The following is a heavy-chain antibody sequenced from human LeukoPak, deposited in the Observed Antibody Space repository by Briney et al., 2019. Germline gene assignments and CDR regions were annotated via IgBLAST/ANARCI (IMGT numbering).Heavy chain of an antibody. CDR1: GFTVSSNY. CDR3: ARPYSGSGHDAFDI. J-gene: IGHJ3*02. CDR2: IYSGGST. D-gene: IGHD1-26*01. V-gene: IGHV3-53*01. Sequence: PGGSLRLSCAASGFTVSSNYMSWVRQAPGKGLEWVSVIYSGGSTYYADSVKGRFTISRDNSKNTLYLQMNSLRAEDTAVYYCARPYSGSGHDAFDIWGQGTMVTVSS.